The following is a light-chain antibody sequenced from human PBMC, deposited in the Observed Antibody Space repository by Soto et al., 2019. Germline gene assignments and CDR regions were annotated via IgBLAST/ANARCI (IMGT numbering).Light chain of an antibody. V-gene: IGLV2-14*01. CDR1: SSDIGGYNY. Sequence: QSALTQPASVSGSPGQSITISCTGTSSDIGGYNYVSWYQQHPGKAPKLMIYEVSNRPSGVSNRFSGSNSGNTASLTISALQAEDEADYYCSSHTSRSTWVFGGGTKLTVL. CDR2: EVS. CDR3: SSHTSRSTWV. J-gene: IGLJ3*02.